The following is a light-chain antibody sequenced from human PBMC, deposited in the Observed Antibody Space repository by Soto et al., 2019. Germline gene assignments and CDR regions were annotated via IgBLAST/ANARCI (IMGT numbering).Light chain of an antibody. J-gene: IGKJ3*01. V-gene: IGKV3-11*01. Sequence: EIVLTQSPATLSLFPGERATLSCRASQSVSSYLAWYQQKPGQAPRLLIYDASARATGIPARFSGSGSGTDFTLTISRLEPEDFAVYYCQQRSNSLSTFGPGTKVDIK. CDR1: QSVSSY. CDR3: QQRSNSLST. CDR2: DAS.